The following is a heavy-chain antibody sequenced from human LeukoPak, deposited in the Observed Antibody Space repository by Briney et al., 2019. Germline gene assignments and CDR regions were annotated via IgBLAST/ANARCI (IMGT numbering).Heavy chain of an antibody. D-gene: IGHD3-9*01. V-gene: IGHV4-59*01. Sequence: SETLSLTCTVSGGSISSYYWSWIRQPPGKGLEWIAYVYYSGGTNYNPSLKSRVTISVDTSKNQFSLKLSSVTAADTAVYYCARGHDILTGYTAYFDYWGQGTLVTVSS. CDR1: GGSISSYY. J-gene: IGHJ4*02. CDR3: ARGHDILTGYTAYFDY. CDR2: VYYSGGT.